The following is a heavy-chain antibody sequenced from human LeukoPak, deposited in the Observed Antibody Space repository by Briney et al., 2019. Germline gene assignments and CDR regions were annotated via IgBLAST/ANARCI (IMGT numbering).Heavy chain of an antibody. CDR1: GFTFSSYW. V-gene: IGHV3-7*01. CDR3: ARVSGGRLFDY. D-gene: IGHD7-27*01. Sequence: GGSLRLSCAASGFTFSSYWMSWVRQAPGKGLEWVANIKQDGSEKYYVDSVKGRFTTTRDNAKNSLYLQMNSLRAEDTAVYYCARVSGGRLFDYWGQGTLVTVSS. CDR2: IKQDGSEK. J-gene: IGHJ4*02.